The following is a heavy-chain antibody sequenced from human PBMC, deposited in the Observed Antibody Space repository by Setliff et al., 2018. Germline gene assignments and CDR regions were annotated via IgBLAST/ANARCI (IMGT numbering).Heavy chain of an antibody. J-gene: IGHJ5*02. V-gene: IGHV4-59*11. CDR1: VVSFKSHY. CDR2: IYYSGST. CDR3: ARWYYDFWSGYWSNWFDP. Sequence: SETLSLTCSVSVVSFKSHYWTWIRQPPGKGLEWIGYIYYSGSTNYNPSLKSRVTISVDTSKNQFSLKLSSVTAADTAVYYCARWYYDFWSGYWSNWFDPWGQGTLVTVSS. D-gene: IGHD3-3*01.